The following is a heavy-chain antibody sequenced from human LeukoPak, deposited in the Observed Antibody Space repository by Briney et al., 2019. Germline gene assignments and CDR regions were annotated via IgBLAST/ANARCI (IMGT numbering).Heavy chain of an antibody. CDR2: IIPIFGTA. V-gene: IGHV1-69*06. CDR1: GGTFSSYA. J-gene: IGHJ5*02. D-gene: IGHD3-22*01. Sequence: ASVKVSCKASGGTFSSYAISWVRQAPGQGLEWMGRIIPIFGTANYAQKFQGRVTITADKSTSTAYMELSSLRPEDTAVYYCASVKYPQYYYDSSGSEGAWFDPWGQGTLVTVSS. CDR3: ASVKYPQYYYDSSGSEGAWFDP.